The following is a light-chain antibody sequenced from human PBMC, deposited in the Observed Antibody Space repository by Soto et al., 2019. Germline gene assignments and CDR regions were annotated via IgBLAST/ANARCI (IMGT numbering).Light chain of an antibody. CDR1: SSDVGNNNF. CDR3: TSPTPGSLYV. J-gene: IGLJ1*01. V-gene: IGLV2-14*01. Sequence: QSALTQPASVSGSPGQSITISCTGTSSDVGNNNFVSWYQQYPGRVPKLLIYMVSNRPSGVPNRFSGSKSGNTASLTISGLQAEDEADYFCTSPTPGSLYVFGTGTKLTVL. CDR2: MVS.